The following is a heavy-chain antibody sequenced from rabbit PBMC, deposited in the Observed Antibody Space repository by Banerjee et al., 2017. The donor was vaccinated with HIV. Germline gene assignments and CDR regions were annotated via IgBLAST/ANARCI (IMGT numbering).Heavy chain of an antibody. J-gene: IGHJ4*01. D-gene: IGHD7-1*01. CDR2: IHAGKGST. Sequence: QSLEESGGDLVKPGASLTLTCTASGFSFSSTHNMCWVRQAPGKGLEWIGIIHAGKGSTEYASWVNGRFTISSDNAQNTVDLKMNSLTAADTATYFCARDLAAVTGWNFGLWGQGTLVTVS. CDR1: GFSFSSTHN. CDR3: ARDLAAVTGWNFGL. V-gene: IGHV1S40*01.